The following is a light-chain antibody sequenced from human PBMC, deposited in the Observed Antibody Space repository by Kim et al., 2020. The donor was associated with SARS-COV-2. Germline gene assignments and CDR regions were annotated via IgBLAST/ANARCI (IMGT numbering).Light chain of an antibody. V-gene: IGKV1-5*03. CDR2: KAS. Sequence: DIQMTQSPSTLSASVGDRVTITCRASQSISSWLDWYQQKPGKAPKLLIYKASSLESGVPSRFSGSGSGTEFTLTISSRKPDEFSTYYCQQYNSNLLTFGGGTKVDIK. CDR3: QQYNSNLLT. J-gene: IGKJ4*01. CDR1: QSISSW.